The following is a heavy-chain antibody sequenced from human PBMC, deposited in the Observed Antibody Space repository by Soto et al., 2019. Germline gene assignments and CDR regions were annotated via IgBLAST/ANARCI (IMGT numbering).Heavy chain of an antibody. V-gene: IGHV1-8*01. J-gene: IGHJ3*02. CDR2: MNPNSGNT. CDR1: GYTLTSYD. Sequence: GASVKVSCKASGYTLTSYDINWVRQATGQGLEWMGWMNPNSGNTGYAQKFQGRVTMTRNTSISTAYMELSSLRSDDTAVYYCARADIVVVVARIGLGAFDIWGQGTMVTVSS. D-gene: IGHD2-15*01. CDR3: ARADIVVVVARIGLGAFDI.